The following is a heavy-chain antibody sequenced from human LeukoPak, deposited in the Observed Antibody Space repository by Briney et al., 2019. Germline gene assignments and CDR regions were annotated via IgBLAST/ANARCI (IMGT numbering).Heavy chain of an antibody. CDR1: GFTSVNYA. Sequence: PGESLRLSCAATGFTSVNYAMSWVRQAPGKGLEWVSAISGSGGSTYYADSVKGRFTISRDNSKNTLYLQMNSLRAEDTAIYYCAKGYCSSTSCSSDYWGQGTLVTVSS. CDR3: AKGYCSSTSCSSDY. D-gene: IGHD2-2*01. V-gene: IGHV3-23*01. J-gene: IGHJ4*02. CDR2: ISGSGGST.